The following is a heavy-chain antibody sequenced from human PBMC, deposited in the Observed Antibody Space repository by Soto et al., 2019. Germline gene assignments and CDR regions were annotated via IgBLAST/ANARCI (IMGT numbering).Heavy chain of an antibody. J-gene: IGHJ4*02. CDR1: GFTFSSYA. D-gene: IGHD3-3*01. CDR3: ARDQQRFLEWLLLDY. Sequence: QVQLVESGGGVVQPGRSLRLSCAASGFTFSSYAMHWVRQAPGKGLEWVAVISYDGSNKYYADSVKGRFTISRDNSKNTLYLQTNSLRAEDTAVYYCARDQQRFLEWLLLDYWGQGTLVTVSS. V-gene: IGHV3-30-3*01. CDR2: ISYDGSNK.